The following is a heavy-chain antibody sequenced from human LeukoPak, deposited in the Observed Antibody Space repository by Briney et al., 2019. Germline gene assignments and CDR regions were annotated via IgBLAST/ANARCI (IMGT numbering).Heavy chain of an antibody. CDR1: GFTFSNYG. Sequence: SGGSLRLSCAASGFTFSNYGMHWVRQAPGKGLEWVAVISYDGSNKYYADSVKGRFTISRDNSKNTLFLQVNSLRAEDTAIYYCAKNGDRGAYCSGGSCYPYYYYYMDVWGKGTTVTISS. CDR2: ISYDGSNK. D-gene: IGHD2-15*01. J-gene: IGHJ6*03. V-gene: IGHV3-30*18. CDR3: AKNGDRGAYCSGGSCYPYYYYYMDV.